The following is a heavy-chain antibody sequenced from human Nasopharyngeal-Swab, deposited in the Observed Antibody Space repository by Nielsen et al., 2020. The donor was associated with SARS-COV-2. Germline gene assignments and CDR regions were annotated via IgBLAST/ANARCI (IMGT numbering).Heavy chain of an antibody. J-gene: IGHJ4*02. CDR1: GFTFSSYS. V-gene: IGHV3-21*01. CDR3: ARGSYYYDSSGYYDY. D-gene: IGHD3-22*01. CDR2: ISSSSSYI. Sequence: GESLKISCAASGFTFSSYSMNWVRQAPGKGLEWVSSISSSSSYIYYADSVKGRFTISRDNAKNSLYLRMNSLRAEDTAVYYCARGSYYYDSSGYYDYWGQGTLVTVSS.